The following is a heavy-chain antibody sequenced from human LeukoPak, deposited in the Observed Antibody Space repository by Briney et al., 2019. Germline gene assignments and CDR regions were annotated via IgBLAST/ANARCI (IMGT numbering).Heavy chain of an antibody. D-gene: IGHD6-13*01. Sequence: PGGSLRLSCAASGFTFSSYWMHWVRQVPGKGLVWVSRINSDGSSTSYADSVKGRFTISRDNTRNTLFLQMNSLRAEDTAVYYCATLAAADTDYWGQGTLVTVSS. CDR2: INSDGSST. V-gene: IGHV3-74*01. CDR1: GFTFSSYW. CDR3: ATLAAADTDY. J-gene: IGHJ4*02.